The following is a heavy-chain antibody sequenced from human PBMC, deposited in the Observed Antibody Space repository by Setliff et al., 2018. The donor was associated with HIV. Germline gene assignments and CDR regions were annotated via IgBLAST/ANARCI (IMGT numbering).Heavy chain of an antibody. J-gene: IGHJ4*02. Sequence: GGSLRLSCAASGFTVSRFYMSWVRQAPGKGLEWVSVIYSDGSSYYADSVRGRFTISRDNYKNTLYLQMNSLRPEDTAVYYCARDSPLSHFDYWGQGIRVTGSS. CDR1: GFTVSRFY. CDR2: IYSDGSS. CDR3: ARDSPLSHFDY. V-gene: IGHV3-53*01.